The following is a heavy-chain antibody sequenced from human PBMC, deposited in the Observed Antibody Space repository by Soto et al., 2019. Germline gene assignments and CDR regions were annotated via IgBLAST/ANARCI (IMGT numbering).Heavy chain of an antibody. V-gene: IGHV4-4*02. D-gene: IGHD3-9*01. Sequence: QVQLQESGPGLVKPSGTLSLTCAVSGGSISSSHWWTWVRQSPGKGLEYIGEISHSGTSNSNPSLKSRVTLSVDKSKNHFSLTLTSVTAADTPVYYCARVVLTITRGAFDAWGKETLVIVSS. CDR3: ARVVLTITRGAFDA. J-gene: IGHJ3*01. CDR2: ISHSGTS. CDR1: GGSISSSHW.